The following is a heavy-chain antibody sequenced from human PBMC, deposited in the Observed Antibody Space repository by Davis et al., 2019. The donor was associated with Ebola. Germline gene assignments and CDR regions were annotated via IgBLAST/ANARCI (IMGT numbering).Heavy chain of an antibody. CDR3: TTGSVVVPAAIRKIPPMGAFDI. CDR2: IKSKTDGGTT. V-gene: IGHV3-15*01. Sequence: GESLKISCAASGFTFSNAWMSWVRQAPGKGLEWVGRIKSKTDGGTTDYAAPVKGRFTISRDDSKNTLYLQMNNLKTEDTAVYYCTTGSVVVPAAIRKIPPMGAFDIWGQGTMVTVSS. CDR1: GFTFSNAW. J-gene: IGHJ3*02. D-gene: IGHD2-2*02.